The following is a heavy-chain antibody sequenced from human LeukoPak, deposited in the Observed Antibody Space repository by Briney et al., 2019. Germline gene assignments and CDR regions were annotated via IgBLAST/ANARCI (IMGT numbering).Heavy chain of an antibody. J-gene: IGHJ4*02. CDR3: ARGPVLWQWLAGAPFDY. CDR1: GYTFTSYA. V-gene: IGHV7-4-1*02. Sequence: ASVKVSCKASGYTFTSYAMNWVRQAPGQGLEWMGWINTNTGNPTYAQGFTGRFVFSLDTSVSTAYLQISSLKAEDTAVYYCARGPVLWQWLAGAPFDYWGQGTLVTVSS. D-gene: IGHD6-19*01. CDR2: INTNTGNP.